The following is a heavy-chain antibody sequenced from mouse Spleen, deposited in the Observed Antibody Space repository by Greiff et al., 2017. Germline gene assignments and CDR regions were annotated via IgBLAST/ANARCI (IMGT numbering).Heavy chain of an antibody. V-gene: IGHV10-1*01. J-gene: IGHJ4*01. CDR3: VRPFLPDFTGAMDY. D-gene: IGHD1-1*01. CDR1: GFSFNTYA. Sequence: EVQGVESGGGLVQPKGSLKLSCAASGFSFNTYAMNWVRQAPGKGLEWVARIRSKSNNYATYYADSVKDRFTISRDDSESMLYLQMNNLKTEDTAMYYCVRPFLPDFTGAMDYWGQGTSVTVSS. CDR2: IRSKSNNYAT.